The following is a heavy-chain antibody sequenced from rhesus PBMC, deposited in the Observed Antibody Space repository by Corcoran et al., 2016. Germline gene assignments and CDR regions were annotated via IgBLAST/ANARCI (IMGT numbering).Heavy chain of an antibody. CDR2: IYGSGSST. CDR3: ARGSIAAAGTHYFDY. Sequence: QLQLQESGPGLVKPSETLSVTCAVSGGSISSSYWSWIRQDPGKGLEWIGYIYGSGSSTNYNPSLKGRVTVSVDTSKNQLSLKLSSVTTADTAVYYCARGSIAAAGTHYFDYWGQGVLVTVSS. V-gene: IGHV4-169*01. CDR1: GGSISSSY. D-gene: IGHD6-25*01. J-gene: IGHJ4*01.